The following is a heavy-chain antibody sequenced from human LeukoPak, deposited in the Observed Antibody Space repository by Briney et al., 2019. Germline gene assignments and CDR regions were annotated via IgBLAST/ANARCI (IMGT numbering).Heavy chain of an antibody. D-gene: IGHD3-3*01. CDR3: ARAANLGVAAKEDYY. Sequence: GASVKVSCKASGGTFSSYAISWVRQAPGQGLEWMGRIIPILGIANYAQKFQGRVTITADKSTSTAYMELSNLRSEDTAVYYCARAANLGVAAKEDYYWGQGTLVTVSS. CDR1: GGTFSSYA. J-gene: IGHJ4*02. V-gene: IGHV1-69*04. CDR2: IIPILGIA.